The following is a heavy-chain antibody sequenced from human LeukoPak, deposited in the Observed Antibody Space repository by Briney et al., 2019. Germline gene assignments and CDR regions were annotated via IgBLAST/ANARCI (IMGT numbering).Heavy chain of an antibody. V-gene: IGHV3-23*01. CDR1: GFTFSSYG. CDR3: AELGITMIGGV. Sequence: GGSLRLSCAASGFTFSSYGMSWVRQAPGKGLEWVSAISGSGGSTYYADSVKGRLTISRDNSKNTLYLQMNSLRAGHTAVYYCAELGITMIGGVWGKGTTVTISS. D-gene: IGHD3-10*02. CDR2: ISGSGGST. J-gene: IGHJ6*04.